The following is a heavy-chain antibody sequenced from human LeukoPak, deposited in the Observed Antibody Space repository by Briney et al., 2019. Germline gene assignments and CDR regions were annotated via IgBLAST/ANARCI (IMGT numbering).Heavy chain of an antibody. CDR1: GGSISSYY. CDR3: ARGRIGGPKAPFDY. CDR2: IHDSGST. J-gene: IGHJ4*02. Sequence: PSETLSLTCTVSGGSISSYYWSWIRQPRGKGLEWIGHIHDSGSTTYNPSLKSRVTISVDTSKNQFSLKLSSVTAADTAVYYCARGRIGGPKAPFDYWGQGTLVTVSS. D-gene: IGHD3-16*01. V-gene: IGHV4-59*01.